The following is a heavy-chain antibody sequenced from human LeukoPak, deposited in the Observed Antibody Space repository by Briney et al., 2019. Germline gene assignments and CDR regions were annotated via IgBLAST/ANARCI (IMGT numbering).Heavy chain of an antibody. Sequence: PGGSLRLSCAASGFTFSSYWMSWVRQAPGKGLEWVANIKQDGSEKYYVDSVKGRFTISRDNAKNSLHLQMNSLRAEDTAVYYCARDPLWFGGWYFDYWGQGTLVTVSS. D-gene: IGHD3-10*01. V-gene: IGHV3-7*03. J-gene: IGHJ4*02. CDR1: GFTFSSYW. CDR2: IKQDGSEK. CDR3: ARDPLWFGGWYFDY.